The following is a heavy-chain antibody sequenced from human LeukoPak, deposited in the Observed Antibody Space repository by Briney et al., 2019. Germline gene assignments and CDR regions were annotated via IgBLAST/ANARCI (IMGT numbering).Heavy chain of an antibody. J-gene: IGHJ5*02. D-gene: IGHD2-2*01. Sequence: KTSETLSLTCAVYGGSFSGYYWSWIRQPPGKGLEWIGEINHSGSTNYNPSLKSRVTISVDTSKNQFSLKLSSVTAADTAVYHCARRDGYCSSSSCYFARFDPWGQGTLVTVSS. CDR3: ARRDGYCSSSSCYFARFDP. V-gene: IGHV4-34*01. CDR1: GGSFSGYY. CDR2: INHSGST.